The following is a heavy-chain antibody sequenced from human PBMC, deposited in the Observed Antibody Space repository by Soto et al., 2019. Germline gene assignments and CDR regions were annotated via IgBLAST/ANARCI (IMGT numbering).Heavy chain of an antibody. CDR3: AKERYYVILTGPENYYYHYGMDV. Sequence: EVQLLESGGGLVQPGGSLRLSCAASGFTFSSYAMSWVRQAPGKGLEWVSDITGSGGYTFYADSVTGRFTISRDNSKNTLYLQMSSLRAEDTAVYYCAKERYYVILTGPENYYYHYGMDVWGQGTTVTVSS. CDR2: ITGSGGYT. V-gene: IGHV3-23*01. CDR1: GFTFSSYA. J-gene: IGHJ6*02. D-gene: IGHD3-9*01.